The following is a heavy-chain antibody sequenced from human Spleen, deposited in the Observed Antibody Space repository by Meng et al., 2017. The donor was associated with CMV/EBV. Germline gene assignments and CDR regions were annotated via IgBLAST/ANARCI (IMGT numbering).Heavy chain of an antibody. J-gene: IGHJ5*01. CDR3: AKTQLWFIGSFDS. Sequence: SETLSLTCAVYGGSFSGYYWSWIRQPPGKGLEWIGEINHSGSTNYNPSLGSRVSISLDTSKNHFSLRLSSVTAADTAVYYCAKTQLWFIGSFDSWGQGTPVTVSS. V-gene: IGHV4-34*01. CDR2: INHSGST. CDR1: GGSFSGYY. D-gene: IGHD5-18*01.